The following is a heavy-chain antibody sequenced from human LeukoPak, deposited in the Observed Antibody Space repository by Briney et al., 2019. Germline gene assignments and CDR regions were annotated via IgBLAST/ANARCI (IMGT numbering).Heavy chain of an antibody. J-gene: IGHJ4*02. CDR3: ARVVRGVIINPMGY. CDR2: INPNSGGT. D-gene: IGHD3-10*01. CDR1: GYTFTGYN. Sequence: ASVKVSCKASGYTFTGYNMHWVRQAPGQGLEWMGWINPNSGGTNYAQKFQGRVTMTRDTSISTAYMELSRLRSDDTAVYYCARVVRGVIINPMGYWGQGTLVTVSS. V-gene: IGHV1-2*02.